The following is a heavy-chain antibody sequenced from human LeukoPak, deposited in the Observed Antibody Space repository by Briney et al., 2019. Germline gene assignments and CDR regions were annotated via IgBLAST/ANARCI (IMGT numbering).Heavy chain of an antibody. CDR3: ARDLDCSGGSCPTEPNDY. V-gene: IGHV1-69*04. J-gene: IGHJ4*02. D-gene: IGHD2-15*01. CDR1: GYTFTSYD. CDR2: IIPILGIA. Sequence: SVKVSCKASGYTFTSYDINWVRPAPGQGLEWMGRIIPILGIANYAQKFQGRVTITADKSTSTAYMELSSLRSEDTAVYYCARDLDCSGGSCPTEPNDYWGQGTLVTVSS.